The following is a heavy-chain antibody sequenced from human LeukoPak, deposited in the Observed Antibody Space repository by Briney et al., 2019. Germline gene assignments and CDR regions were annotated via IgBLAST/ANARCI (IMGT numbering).Heavy chain of an antibody. Sequence: GGSLRLSCGGSGYTFSRHGMHWVRQAPGKGLEWVAGLSFDASGRNYADSVKGRFTISRDNSKNTLYLQMHSLSPEDTAVYFCARDLQEISSFYFDYWGQGSLVTVSS. D-gene: IGHD3-16*02. CDR1: GYTFSRHG. CDR3: ARDLQEISSFYFDY. CDR2: LSFDASGR. J-gene: IGHJ4*02. V-gene: IGHV3-30*19.